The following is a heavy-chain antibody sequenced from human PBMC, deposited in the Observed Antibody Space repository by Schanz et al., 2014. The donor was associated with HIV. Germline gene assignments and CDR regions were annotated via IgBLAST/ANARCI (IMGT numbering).Heavy chain of an antibody. J-gene: IGHJ4*02. CDR1: GFAFSDSY. Sequence: QMQLVESGGAVVRPGGSLRLSCAASGFAFSDSYMNWFRQAPGQRLEWLAQIDGGAGRIVHYVDSVKGRFTISRDNGKRSLYLQMNSLRAEDTAVYYCARGRDGYNSVYFDYWGQGTLVTVSS. CDR2: IDGGAGRIV. D-gene: IGHD5-12*01. CDR3: ARGRDGYNSVYFDY. V-gene: IGHV3-11*04.